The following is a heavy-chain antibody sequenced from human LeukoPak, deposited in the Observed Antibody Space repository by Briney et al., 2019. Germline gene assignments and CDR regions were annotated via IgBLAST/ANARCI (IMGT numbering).Heavy chain of an antibody. J-gene: IGHJ6*03. V-gene: IGHV4-38-2*02. CDR3: ARAYGSGSYPNYYYYMDV. CDR2: IYHSGST. CDR1: GYSISSGYY. D-gene: IGHD3-10*01. Sequence: SETLSLACTVSGYSISSGYYWGWIRQPPGKGLEWIGSIYHSGSTYYNPSLKSRVTISVDTSKNQFSLKLSSVTAADTAVYYCARAYGSGSYPNYYYYMDVWGKGTTVTISS.